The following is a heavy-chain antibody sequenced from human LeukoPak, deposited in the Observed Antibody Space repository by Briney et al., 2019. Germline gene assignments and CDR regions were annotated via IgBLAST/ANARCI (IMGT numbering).Heavy chain of an antibody. CDR1: GGSISSRSYY. D-gene: IGHD3-10*01. V-gene: IGHV4-39*07. J-gene: IGHJ4*02. Sequence: SETLSLTCTVSGGSISSRSYYWGWIRQPPGKGLEWIGTISYSGSTYYNPSLKSRVTISIDTSKNQFSLKLSSVTAADTAVYYCASFYESGSYPFDYWGQGTLVIVSS. CDR3: ASFYESGSYPFDY. CDR2: ISYSGST.